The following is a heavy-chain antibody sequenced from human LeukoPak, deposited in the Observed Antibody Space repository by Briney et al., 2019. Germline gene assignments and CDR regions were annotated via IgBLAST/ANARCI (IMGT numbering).Heavy chain of an antibody. Sequence: GASVKVSCKASGYTFTGYYMHWVRQAPGQGLEWMGRINPNSGGTNYAQKFQGRVTMTRDTSVSIAYMELSRLRSDDTAIYYCARDPRIAVAGKYFDYWGQGTLVTVSS. V-gene: IGHV1-2*06. CDR2: INPNSGGT. CDR1: GYTFTGYY. J-gene: IGHJ4*02. D-gene: IGHD6-19*01. CDR3: ARDPRIAVAGKYFDY.